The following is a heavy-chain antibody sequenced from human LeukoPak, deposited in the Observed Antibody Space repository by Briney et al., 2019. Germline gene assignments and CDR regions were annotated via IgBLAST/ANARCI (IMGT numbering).Heavy chain of an antibody. CDR1: GFTFSNYW. J-gene: IGHJ6*03. CDR3: ARDPRYCATTTCYSHMDV. D-gene: IGHD2-2*01. Sequence: PGGSLRLSCAASGFTFSNYWMHWVRQAPGKGLVWVSHINTGGSSTNYADSVKGRFIISRDNAKSTLYLQMSSLRAEDTAVYYCARDPRYCATTTCYSHMDVRGKGTTVTVSS. V-gene: IGHV3-74*01. CDR2: INTGGSST.